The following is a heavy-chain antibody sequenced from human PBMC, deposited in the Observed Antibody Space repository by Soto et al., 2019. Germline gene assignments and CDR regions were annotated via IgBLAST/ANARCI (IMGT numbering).Heavy chain of an antibody. CDR1: GGSISSSSYY. D-gene: IGHD5-12*01. CDR2: IYYSGRT. CDR3: ARREMATIWEYYFDY. Sequence: QLQLQESGPGLVKPSETLSLTCTVSGGSISSSSYYWGWIRQPPGKGLEWIGSIYYSGRTYYNPSLKSRVTISVDTSKNQFSLKLSSVTAADTAVYYCARREMATIWEYYFDYWGQGTLVTVSS. V-gene: IGHV4-39*01. J-gene: IGHJ4*02.